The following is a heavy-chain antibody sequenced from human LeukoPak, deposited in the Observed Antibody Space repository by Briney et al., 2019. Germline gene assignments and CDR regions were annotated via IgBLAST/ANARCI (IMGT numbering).Heavy chain of an antibody. CDR1: GFNFSGSA. CDR3: AKGWQQWLV. Sequence: GGSLRLSCAGSGFNFSGSAMHWVRQAPGNGLEWVAFISYDGGNKYYADSVKGRFTISRDNSQNTLYLQMNSLRAEDTAVYYCAKGWQQWLVWGQGTLVTVSS. J-gene: IGHJ4*02. V-gene: IGHV3-30*04. D-gene: IGHD6-19*01. CDR2: ISYDGGNK.